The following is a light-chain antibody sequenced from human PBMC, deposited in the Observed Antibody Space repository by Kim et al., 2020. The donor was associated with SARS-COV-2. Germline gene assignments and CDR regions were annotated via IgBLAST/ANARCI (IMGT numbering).Light chain of an antibody. CDR3: QQDNNCPLT. Sequence: AIQMTQSPSSLSASVGDRVTITCRASQGISTDLGWYVQKPGKAPELLIFGASTVQSGIPSRFSGSGSGTEFTLTISSLQPEDFAAYYCQQDNNCPLTFGQGTRLEIK. V-gene: IGKV1-6*01. J-gene: IGKJ5*01. CDR2: GAS. CDR1: QGISTD.